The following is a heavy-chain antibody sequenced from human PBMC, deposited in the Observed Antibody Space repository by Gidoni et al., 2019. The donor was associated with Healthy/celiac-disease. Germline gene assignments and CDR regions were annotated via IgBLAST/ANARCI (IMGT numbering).Heavy chain of an antibody. D-gene: IGHD3-10*01. CDR2: IWYDGSNK. J-gene: IGHJ5*02. Sequence: GKGLEWVAVIWYDGSNKYYADSVKGRFTISRDNSKNTLYLQMNSLRAEDTAVYYCARETSEIWFGELFPPGWFDPWGQGTLVTVSS. CDR3: ARETSEIWFGELFPPGWFDP. V-gene: IGHV3-33*01.